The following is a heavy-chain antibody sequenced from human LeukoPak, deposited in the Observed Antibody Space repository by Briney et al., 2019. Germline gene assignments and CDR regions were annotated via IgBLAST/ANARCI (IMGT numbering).Heavy chain of an antibody. D-gene: IGHD1-1*01. J-gene: IGHJ4*02. CDR3: ARGGAHGWNLDY. CDR1: GFTFSSYA. Sequence: GGSLRLSCAASGFTFSSYAMSWVRQAPGKGLEWVSAISGSGGSTYYADSVKGRFTISRDNSKNTLYLQMNGLRAEDTAVYYCARGGAHGWNLDYWGQGTQVTVSS. CDR2: ISGSGGST. V-gene: IGHV3-23*01.